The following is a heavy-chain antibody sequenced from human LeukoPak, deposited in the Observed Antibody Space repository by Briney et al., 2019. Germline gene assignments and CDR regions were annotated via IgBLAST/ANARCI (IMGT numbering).Heavy chain of an antibody. V-gene: IGHV4-39*01. J-gene: IGHJ4*02. Sequence: SETLSLTCTVSGGSISSSSYYWGWIRQPPGKGLEWIGSIYYSGSTYYNPSLKSRVTISVDTSKNQFSLKLSSVTAADTAVYYCARQRGDRYCSSTSCHTLYYFDYWGQGTLVTVSS. CDR2: IYYSGST. CDR1: GGSISSSSYY. D-gene: IGHD2-2*01. CDR3: ARQRGDRYCSSTSCHTLYYFDY.